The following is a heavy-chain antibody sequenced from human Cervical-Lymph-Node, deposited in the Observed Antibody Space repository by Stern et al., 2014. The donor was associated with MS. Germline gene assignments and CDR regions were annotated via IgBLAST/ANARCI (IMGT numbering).Heavy chain of an antibody. CDR3: AREGPGTSSWNDF. CDR1: GFTFSSYW. Sequence: EMQLVESGGGLVQPGGSLRLSCAASGFTFSSYWMSWVRQAPGKGLEWVANINQDGGEKYYVDSVKGRFTISRDNAKNSLDLQMDSLRAEDTAVYYCAREGPGTSSWNDFWGQGTLVTVSS. V-gene: IGHV3-7*03. J-gene: IGHJ4*02. CDR2: INQDGGEK. D-gene: IGHD6-13*01.